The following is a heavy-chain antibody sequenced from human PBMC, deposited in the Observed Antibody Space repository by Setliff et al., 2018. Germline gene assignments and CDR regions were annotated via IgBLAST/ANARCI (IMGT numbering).Heavy chain of an antibody. CDR1: GYSFSDYG. V-gene: IGHV1-18*01. CDR3: ARGGYSYGYDHGFDI. CDR2: ISAYNGNT. J-gene: IGHJ3*02. Sequence: ASVKVSCKASGYSFSDYGISWVRQAPGQGLEWMGWISAYNGNTKYAQKLQGRVTMATDISTSTAYMELRSLRSEDTDVYYCARGGYSYGYDHGFDIWGQGTMVTVSS. D-gene: IGHD5-18*01.